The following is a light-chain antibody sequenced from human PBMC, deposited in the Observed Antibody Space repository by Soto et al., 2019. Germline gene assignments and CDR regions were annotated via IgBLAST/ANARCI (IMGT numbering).Light chain of an antibody. Sequence: IQMTQSPSSLSASVGDRVTITCRASQTISSSLNWYQQKPGKAPNLLIYTASSLQSGVPSRFSGSGSGTDFTLTISSLQPEDFATYYCQQTYSDPPLTFGGGTKVAIK. V-gene: IGKV1-39*01. CDR2: TAS. J-gene: IGKJ4*01. CDR1: QTISSS. CDR3: QQTYSDPPLT.